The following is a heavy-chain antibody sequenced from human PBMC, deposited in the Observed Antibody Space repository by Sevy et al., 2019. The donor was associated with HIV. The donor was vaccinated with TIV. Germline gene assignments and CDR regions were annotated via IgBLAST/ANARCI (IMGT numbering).Heavy chain of an antibody. CDR1: GFTFSDYA. J-gene: IGHJ4*02. V-gene: IGHV3-30*04. CDR2: ISYHGKNQ. CDR3: ARKQFVLPFDY. D-gene: IGHD6-6*01. Sequence: GGSLRLSCAASGFTFSDYASHWVRQAPGKGLEWLAVISYHGKNQFYADTVRGRFTISRDDSKNTVYLQMNSLRPDDTAGYYCARKQFVLPFDYWGQGTLVTVSS.